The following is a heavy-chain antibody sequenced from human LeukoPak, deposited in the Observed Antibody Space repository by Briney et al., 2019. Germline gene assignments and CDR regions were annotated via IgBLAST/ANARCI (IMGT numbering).Heavy chain of an antibody. CDR2: INPNSGGT. CDR3: ATYGYNFDY. V-gene: IGHV1-2*02. D-gene: IGHD5-24*01. J-gene: IGHJ4*02. CDR1: GYTFTGYY. Sequence: ASVKVSCKASGYTFTGYYMHWVRQAPGQGLEWMGWINPNSGGTSYAQKFQGRVTMTRDMSTSTVYMELSSLRSEDTAVYYCATYGYNFDYWGQGTLVTVSS.